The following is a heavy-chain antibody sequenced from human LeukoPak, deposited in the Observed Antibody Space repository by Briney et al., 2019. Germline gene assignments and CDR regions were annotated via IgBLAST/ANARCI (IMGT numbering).Heavy chain of an antibody. V-gene: IGHV1-69*05. CDR3: ARGSGRYLQTYFDY. D-gene: IGHD1-26*01. CDR2: IIPIFGTA. CDR1: GGTFGSYA. Sequence: ASVKVSCKASGGTFGSYAISWVRQAPGQGLEWMGGIIPIFGTANYAQKFQGRVTITTDESTSTAYMELSSLRSEDTAVYYCARGSGRYLQTYFDYWGQGTLVTVSS. J-gene: IGHJ4*02.